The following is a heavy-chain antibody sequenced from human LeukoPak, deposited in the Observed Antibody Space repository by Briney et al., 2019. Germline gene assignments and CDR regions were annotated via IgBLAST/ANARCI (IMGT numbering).Heavy chain of an antibody. CDR3: ARDNTEQLWLPGYYYYGMDV. J-gene: IGHJ6*04. D-gene: IGHD5-18*01. Sequence: PGRSLRLSCAASGFTFSSYAMHWVRRAPGKGLEWVAVISYDGSNKYYADSVKGRFTISRDNSKNTLYLQMNSLRAEDTAVYYCARDNTEQLWLPGYYYYGMDVWGKGTTVTVSS. CDR2: ISYDGSNK. CDR1: GFTFSSYA. V-gene: IGHV3-30*04.